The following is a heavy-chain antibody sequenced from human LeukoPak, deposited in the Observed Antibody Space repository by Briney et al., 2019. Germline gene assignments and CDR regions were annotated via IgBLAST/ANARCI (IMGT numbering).Heavy chain of an antibody. D-gene: IGHD1-26*01. Sequence: GGSLRLSCAASGFTFSNYAMHWVRQAPGKGLEWVALISYDGSVEKNAASVKGRFTISRDNSKNTLYLQMNSLRAVDTAVYHCARDRGATSPYFDYWGQGILVTVSS. CDR1: GFTFSNYA. CDR2: ISYDGSVE. CDR3: ARDRGATSPYFDY. J-gene: IGHJ4*02. V-gene: IGHV3-30*04.